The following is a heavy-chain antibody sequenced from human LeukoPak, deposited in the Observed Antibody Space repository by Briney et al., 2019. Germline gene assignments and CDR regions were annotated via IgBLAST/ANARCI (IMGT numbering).Heavy chain of an antibody. CDR2: IKQDGSEK. CDR1: GSTFSSYW. D-gene: IGHD1-14*01. CDR3: ARARVTKGDAFDI. V-gene: IGHV3-7*01. J-gene: IGHJ3*02. Sequence: GGSLRLSCAASGSTFSSYWMSWVRQAPGKGLEWVANIKQDGSEKYYVDSVKGRFTISRDNAKNSLYLQMNSLRAEDTAVYYCARARVTKGDAFDIWGQGTMVTVSS.